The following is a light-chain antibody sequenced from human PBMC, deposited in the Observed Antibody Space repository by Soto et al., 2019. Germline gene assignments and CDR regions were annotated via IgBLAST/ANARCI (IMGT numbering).Light chain of an antibody. J-gene: IGLJ2*01. V-gene: IGLV6-57*04. Sequence: NFMLTQPHSVSESPGKTVIISCTRSSGNIGSNYLQWYQQRPGSAPTTLIYEDDQRPSGVPDRFSGSIDRSSNSASLTISGLKTEDEADYYCQSYDSSTPVVFGGGTKLTVL. CDR1: SGNIGSNY. CDR2: EDD. CDR3: QSYDSSTPVV.